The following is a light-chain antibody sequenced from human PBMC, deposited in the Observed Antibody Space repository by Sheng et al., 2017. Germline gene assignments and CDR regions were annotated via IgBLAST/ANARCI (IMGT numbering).Light chain of an antibody. V-gene: IGKV1-5*03. CDR1: QSISTW. CDR3: QQYESYYS. Sequence: DIQMTQSPSTLSASVGDRVTITCRASQSISTWLAWYQQKPGKAPKVLIYEASNLESGVPLRFSGSGSGTEFTLTISSLQPDDFATYYCQQYESYYSFGQGTKLEIK. CDR2: EAS. J-gene: IGKJ2*03.